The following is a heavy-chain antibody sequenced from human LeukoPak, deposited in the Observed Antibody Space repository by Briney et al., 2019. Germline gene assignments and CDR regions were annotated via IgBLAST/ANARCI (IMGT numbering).Heavy chain of an antibody. D-gene: IGHD2-2*02. CDR2: INHSGST. J-gene: IGHJ4*02. CDR3: ARSGVCSSTSCYKDY. V-gene: IGHV4-34*01. CDR1: GGSFSGYY. Sequence: SETLSLTCAVYGGSFSGYYWSWIRQPPGKGLEWIGEINHSGSTNYNPSLKSRVTISVDTSKNQFSLKLSSVTAADTAVYYCARSGVCSSTSCYKDYWGQGTLVTVSS.